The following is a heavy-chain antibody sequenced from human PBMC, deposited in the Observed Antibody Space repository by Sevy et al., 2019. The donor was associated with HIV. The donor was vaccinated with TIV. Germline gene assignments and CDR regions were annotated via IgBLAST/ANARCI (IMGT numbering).Heavy chain of an antibody. CDR1: GFSISSGYY. CDR3: ARASAGDRLDYYGMDV. J-gene: IGHJ6*02. D-gene: IGHD2-21*02. CDR2: IYHSGRT. Sequence: SETLSLTCTVSGFSISSGYYWGWIRQSPEKGLEWIGNIYHSGRTYYKPSLKSRVTISVDTSKNQFSLKLISVTAADTAVYYWARASAGDRLDYYGMDVWGHGTTVTVSS. V-gene: IGHV4-38-2*02.